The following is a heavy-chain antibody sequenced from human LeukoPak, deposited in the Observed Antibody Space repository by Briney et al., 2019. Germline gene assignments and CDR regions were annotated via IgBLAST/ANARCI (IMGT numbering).Heavy chain of an antibody. Sequence: GGSLRLSCAASGFTFSSHWMSWVRQTPGQELEWVANINQEGSEKYYLDSVKGRFTISRDNAKNSLYLQMNSLRAEDTAVYYCARDGTAPGVYFDYWGQGTLVTVSS. CDR3: ARDGTAPGVYFDY. D-gene: IGHD6-13*01. CDR1: GFTFSSHW. V-gene: IGHV3-7*01. J-gene: IGHJ4*02. CDR2: INQEGSEK.